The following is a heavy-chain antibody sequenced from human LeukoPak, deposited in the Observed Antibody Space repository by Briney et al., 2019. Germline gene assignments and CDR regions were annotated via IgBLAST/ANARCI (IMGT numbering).Heavy chain of an antibody. Sequence: ASVKVSCKASGYTFTGYYMHWVRQAPGQGLEWMGWINPNSGGTNYAQKFQGRVTMTRDTSISTAYMELSRLRSDDTAVYYCARDALLPFWSGYYTGIWFDPWGQGTLVTVSS. V-gene: IGHV1-2*02. CDR1: GYTFTGYY. CDR3: ARDALLPFWSGYYTGIWFDP. D-gene: IGHD3-3*01. J-gene: IGHJ5*02. CDR2: INPNSGGT.